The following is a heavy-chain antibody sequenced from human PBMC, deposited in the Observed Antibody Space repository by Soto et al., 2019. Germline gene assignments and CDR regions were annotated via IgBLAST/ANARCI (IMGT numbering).Heavy chain of an antibody. J-gene: IGHJ6*02. Sequence: SVKVSCKASGGTFSSYAISWVRQAPGQGLVWMGGILPIFGTANYAQKFQGRVTITADESTSTAYMELSSLRSEDTAVYYCASSYSNYALIDYYYYGMDVWGQGTTVTVSS. D-gene: IGHD4-4*01. CDR1: GGTFSSYA. CDR3: ASSYSNYALIDYYYYGMDV. V-gene: IGHV1-69*13. CDR2: ILPIFGTA.